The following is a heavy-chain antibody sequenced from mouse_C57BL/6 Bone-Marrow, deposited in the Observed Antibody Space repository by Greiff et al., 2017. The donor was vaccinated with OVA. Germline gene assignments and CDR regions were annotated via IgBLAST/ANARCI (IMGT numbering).Heavy chain of an antibody. Sequence: VQLQQSGPELVKPGASVKLSCKASGYTFTSYDINWVKQRPGQGLEWIGWIYPRDGSNKYNEKFKGKATLTVDTSSSTAYLELHSLTSEDSAVYFCAREGGLNSSCYYCYWGHGTTLTASS. V-gene: IGHV1-85*01. CDR3: AREGGLNSSCYYCY. CDR2: IYPRDGSN. D-gene: IGHD2-12*01. CDR1: GYTFTSYD. J-gene: IGHJ2*01.